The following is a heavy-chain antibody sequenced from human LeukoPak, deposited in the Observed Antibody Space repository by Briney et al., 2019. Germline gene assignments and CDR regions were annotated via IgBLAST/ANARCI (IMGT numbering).Heavy chain of an antibody. V-gene: IGHV1-3*01. Sequence: ASVKVSCKASGYTYIAYGLHWVRQAPGQRPEWMGWNNAGNGDTKYSQTFQGRVTITGDASATTAYMELSSLRSEDTAVYFCARGGRLLWFREFDYWGQGTLVTVSS. J-gene: IGHJ4*02. CDR2: NNAGNGDT. D-gene: IGHD3-10*01. CDR1: GYTYIAYG. CDR3: ARGGRLLWFREFDY.